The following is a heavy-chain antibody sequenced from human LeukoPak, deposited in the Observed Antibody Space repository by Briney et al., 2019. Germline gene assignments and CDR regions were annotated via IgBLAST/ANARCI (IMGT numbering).Heavy chain of an antibody. Sequence: AGGSLRLSCTASGFTFSNYAMHWVRQAPGKGLEWVAVIFYDGSIQYYADSVKGRFTISRDNSKNTLYLQMNSLRAEDTAVYYCAKAPYGDSPRDVFDIWGQGTMITVSS. CDR3: AKAPYGDSPRDVFDI. J-gene: IGHJ3*02. CDR1: GFTFSNYA. D-gene: IGHD3-10*01. CDR2: IFYDGSIQ. V-gene: IGHV3-30*04.